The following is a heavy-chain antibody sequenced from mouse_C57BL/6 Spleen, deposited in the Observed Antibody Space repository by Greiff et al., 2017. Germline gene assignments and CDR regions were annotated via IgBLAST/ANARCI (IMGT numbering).Heavy chain of an antibody. Sequence: VKLQQSGAELVRPGTSVKMSCKASGYTFTNYWIGWAKQRPGHGLEWIGDIYPGGGYTNYNEKFKGKATLTADKSSSTAYMQFSSLTSEDSAIYYCARMGYYYGSPYYFDYWGQGTTLTVSS. CDR3: ARMGYYYGSPYYFDY. D-gene: IGHD1-1*01. J-gene: IGHJ2*01. CDR2: IYPGGGYT. CDR1: GYTFTNYW. V-gene: IGHV1-63*01.